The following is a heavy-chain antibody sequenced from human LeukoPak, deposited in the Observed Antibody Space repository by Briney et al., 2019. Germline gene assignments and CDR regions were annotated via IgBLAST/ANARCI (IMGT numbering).Heavy chain of an antibody. CDR1: GFTFSSYW. Sequence: PGGSLRLSCEVSGFTFSSYWMSWVRETPGKGLEWVANIKEDGSERDYVDSVKGRFTISRDNVKNSLYLQMNSLRAEDMALYYCAKVMAAAGTKQFDDAFDVWGQGTMVIV. V-gene: IGHV3-7*03. D-gene: IGHD6-13*01. CDR3: AKVMAAAGTKQFDDAFDV. CDR2: IKEDGSER. J-gene: IGHJ3*01.